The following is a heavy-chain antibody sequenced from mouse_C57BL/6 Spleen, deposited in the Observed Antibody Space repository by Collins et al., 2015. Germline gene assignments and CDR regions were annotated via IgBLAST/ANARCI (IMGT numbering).Heavy chain of an antibody. CDR2: IRNKSSYYAT. V-gene: IGHV10-3*01. CDR1: GFTFNTYV. Sequence: EVQLVESGGGLVQPKGSLKLSCAASGFTFNTYVMHWVRQAPGKGSEWVARIRNKSSYYATYYADSVKDRFTISRDDSQSMLFLQMNNLKTEDTAMYYCVREDGYYPYYFDYWGQGTTLTVSS. D-gene: IGHD2-3*01. CDR3: VREDGYYPYYFDY. J-gene: IGHJ2*01.